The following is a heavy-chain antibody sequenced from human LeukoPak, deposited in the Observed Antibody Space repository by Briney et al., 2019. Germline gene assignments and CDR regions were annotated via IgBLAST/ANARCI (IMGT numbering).Heavy chain of an antibody. Sequence: TSETLSLTCTVSGGSISSSSYYWGWIRQPPGKGLEWIGSIYYSGSTYYNPSLKSRVTISVDTSKNQFSLKLSSVTAADTAVFYCARGAMGGANWFDPWGQGTLVTVSS. J-gene: IGHJ5*02. CDR3: ARGAMGGANWFDP. CDR2: IYYSGST. D-gene: IGHD5-18*01. CDR1: GGSISSSSYY. V-gene: IGHV4-39*07.